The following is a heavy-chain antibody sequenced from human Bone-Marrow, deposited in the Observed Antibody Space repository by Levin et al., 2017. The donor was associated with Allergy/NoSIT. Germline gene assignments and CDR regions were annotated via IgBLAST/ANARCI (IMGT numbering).Heavy chain of an antibody. J-gene: IGHJ4*02. CDR3: ATIWRGASDWSR. D-gene: IGHD6-19*01. V-gene: IGHV3-7*03. Sequence: AGGSLRLSCAASGFAFSELWMAWVRQTPGKGLEWVASIKQDGTIKNYVDSVKGRFTISRDNAKNSLDLQMNSLRPEDTALYYCATIWRGASDWSRWGQGTLVTVSS. CDR2: IKQDGTIK. CDR1: GFAFSELW.